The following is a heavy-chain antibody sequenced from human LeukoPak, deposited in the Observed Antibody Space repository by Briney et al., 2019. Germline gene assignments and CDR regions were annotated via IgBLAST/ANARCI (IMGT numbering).Heavy chain of an antibody. V-gene: IGHV1-8*01. CDR3: ARALRYCSTTSCQYYFDY. D-gene: IGHD2-2*01. Sequence: GASVNVSCKACGYTFTNYDIHWVRQAGGQGREWMGWMNPNSWNTCYSQKFQGIVTMTRNTSITTAYMELSSLKSEDTAVYYCARALRYCSTTSCQYYFDYWGQGTLVTVSS. CDR2: MNPNSWNT. CDR1: GYTFTNYD. J-gene: IGHJ4*02.